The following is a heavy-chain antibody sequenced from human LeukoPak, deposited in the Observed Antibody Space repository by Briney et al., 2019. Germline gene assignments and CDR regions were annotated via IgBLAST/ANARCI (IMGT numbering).Heavy chain of an antibody. CDR2: IYYSGST. J-gene: IGHJ5*02. V-gene: IGHV4-59*08. CDR3: ARLTPMVRGVPTFDL. Sequence: SETLSLTCTVSGGSISSYYWSWIRQPPGKGLEWIGYIYYSGSTNYNPSLKSRVTISVDTSKNQFSLKLSSVTAADTAVYYCARLTPMVRGVPTFDLWGQGTLVTVSS. D-gene: IGHD3-10*01. CDR1: GGSISSYY.